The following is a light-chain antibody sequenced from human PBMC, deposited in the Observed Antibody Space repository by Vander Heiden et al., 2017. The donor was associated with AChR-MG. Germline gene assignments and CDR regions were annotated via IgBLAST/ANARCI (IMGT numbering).Light chain of an antibody. V-gene: IGKV3-11*01. CDR1: QSVSTY. J-gene: IGKJ4*01. CDR3: QQRSEWPLT. Sequence: DIVLTQSPGTLSLSPGERATLSRRPSQSVSTYLAWYQQKPGQAPRLLIYDASNRAPGIPARFSGSGSVTDFTLTISSLAPEHFAVYYCQQRSEWPLTFGGGTKLELK. CDR2: DAS.